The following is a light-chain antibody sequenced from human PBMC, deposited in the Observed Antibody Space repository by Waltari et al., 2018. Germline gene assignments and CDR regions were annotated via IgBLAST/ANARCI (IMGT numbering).Light chain of an antibody. Sequence: QSALPQPTPPSGSPGQSITIPGTGTRSPARTYDDVSWYLTLPGKAPNLLIYDVTKRPSGISNRFSGAKSGNTASLTISGLQAEDEADYYCSSYATSSTVEVFGAGTKVTVL. V-gene: IGLV2-14*03. CDR1: RSPARTYDD. CDR3: SSYATSSTVEV. J-gene: IGLJ1*01. CDR2: DVT.